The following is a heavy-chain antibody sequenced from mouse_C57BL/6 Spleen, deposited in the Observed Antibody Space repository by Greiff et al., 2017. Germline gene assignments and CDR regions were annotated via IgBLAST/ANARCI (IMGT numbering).Heavy chain of an antibody. V-gene: IGHV5-17*01. CDR2: LSSGSSTI. J-gene: IGHJ2*01. D-gene: IGHD1-1*01. Sequence: EVHLVESGGGLVKPGGSLKLSCAASGFPFSDSGMHWVRQAPETGLAWVAYLSSGSSTIQYADAVQGRFTTSRDNAKNTLVLQMTRLRSEDTAMNYCAISGSSYEYFDYWGQGTTLTVAA. CDR1: GFPFSDSG. CDR3: AISGSSYEYFDY.